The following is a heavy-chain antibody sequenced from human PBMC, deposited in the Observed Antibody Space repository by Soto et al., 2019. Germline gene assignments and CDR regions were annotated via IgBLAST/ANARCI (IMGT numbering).Heavy chain of an antibody. CDR2: ISRTGDSA. CDR3: ARESSSYNWFDP. D-gene: IGHD6-13*01. V-gene: IGHV3-23*01. Sequence: RLSCAASGFSFSDYAMSWVRQAPGKGLEWVSSISRTGDSAYYADSVKGRFTISRDNAKNSLYLQMNSLRDEDTAVYYCARESSSYNWFDPWGQGTLVTVSS. J-gene: IGHJ5*02. CDR1: GFSFSDYA.